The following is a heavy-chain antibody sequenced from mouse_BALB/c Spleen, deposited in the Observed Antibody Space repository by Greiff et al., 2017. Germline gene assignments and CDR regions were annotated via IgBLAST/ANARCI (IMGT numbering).Heavy chain of an antibody. D-gene: IGHD2-4*01. V-gene: IGHV2-2*02. CDR2: IWSGGST. CDR3: ARGTMITTFAMDY. CDR1: GFSLTSYG. J-gene: IGHJ4*01. Sequence: VKLMESGPGLVQPSQSLSITCTVSGFSLTSYGVHWVRQSPGKGLEWLGVIWSGGSTDYNAAFISRLSISKDNSKSQVFFKMNSLQANDTAIYYCARGTMITTFAMDYWGQGTSVTVSS.